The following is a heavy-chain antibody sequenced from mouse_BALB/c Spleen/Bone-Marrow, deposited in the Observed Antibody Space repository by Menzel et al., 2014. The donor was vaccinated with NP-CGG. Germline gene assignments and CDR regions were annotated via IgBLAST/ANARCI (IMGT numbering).Heavy chain of an antibody. V-gene: IGHV5-6*01. Sequence: EVQVVESGRDLVKPGGSLKLSCAASGFTFSNYGMSWVRQNPDKRLEGVATINSGGRYAFYPDSVKGRFTISRDNAKNTLYLQMSSLKSEYTAMYYWARRSDCDYVDYWGQGTTLTVSS. CDR3: ARRSDCDYVDY. CDR2: INSGGRYA. J-gene: IGHJ2*01. CDR1: GFTFSNYG. D-gene: IGHD2-4*01.